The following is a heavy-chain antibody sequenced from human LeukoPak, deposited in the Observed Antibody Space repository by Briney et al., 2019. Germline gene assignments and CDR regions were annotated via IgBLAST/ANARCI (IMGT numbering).Heavy chain of an antibody. D-gene: IGHD6-13*01. CDR1: GGSISSSSYY. J-gene: IGHJ4*02. V-gene: IGHV4-39*07. Sequence: SETLSLTCTVSGGSISSSSYYWTWIRQPPGKGLEWNGEINHSGSTNYNPSLKSRDTISEDTSKNQFYLKLISVTAADTAVYYCARGVYSSSWYIDWGQGTLVTVSS. CDR2: INHSGST. CDR3: ARGVYSSSWYID.